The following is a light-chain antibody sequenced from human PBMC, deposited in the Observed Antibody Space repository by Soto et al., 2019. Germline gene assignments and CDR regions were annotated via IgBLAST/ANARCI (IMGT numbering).Light chain of an antibody. CDR1: QGVGRF. J-gene: IGKJ4*01. CDR2: DAS. Sequence: EIVLAQSPATLSLSPGERAALSCRASQGVGRFLAWYQQKPGQAPRLLIYDASNRATGIPARFSGSGSVTDFTLAIDNLESEDFAVYYCQQRGGWPLTFGGGTKVEIK. CDR3: QQRGGWPLT. V-gene: IGKV3-11*01.